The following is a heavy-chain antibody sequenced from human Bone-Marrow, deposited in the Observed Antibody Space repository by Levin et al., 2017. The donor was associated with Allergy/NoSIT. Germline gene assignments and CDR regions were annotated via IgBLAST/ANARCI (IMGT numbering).Heavy chain of an antibody. CDR3: ARETPTLKGMDV. CDR2: LYSGGTT. V-gene: IGHV3-53*01. CDR1: GFTVSRDA. D-gene: IGHD2-15*01. Sequence: GGSLRLSCAASGFTVSRDAMSWVRQAPGEGLEWISLLYSGGTTYYADSVKGRFTTSRDNSKNTLYLEMNSLTAEDTAVYFCARETPTLKGMDVWGQGTTVTVSS. J-gene: IGHJ6*02.